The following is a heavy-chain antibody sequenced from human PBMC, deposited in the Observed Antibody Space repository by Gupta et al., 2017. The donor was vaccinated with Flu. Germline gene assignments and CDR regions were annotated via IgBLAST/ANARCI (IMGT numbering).Heavy chain of an antibody. CDR1: GFTFTRNA. Sequence: QGQLVEYGGGVVQSGRLLRLSCVASGFTFTRNALPWVRQVPGKGPEAMAVLANDRRNDYFAESEKSRCIISRDHSKNTLYRQRNSLRAENTTVYYCARGSCYTNGKDCYDYRGQGPLVTVSS. J-gene: IGHJ4*02. D-gene: IGHD6-6*01. V-gene: IGHV3-33*05. CDR3: ARGSCYTNGKDCYDY. CDR2: LANDRRND.